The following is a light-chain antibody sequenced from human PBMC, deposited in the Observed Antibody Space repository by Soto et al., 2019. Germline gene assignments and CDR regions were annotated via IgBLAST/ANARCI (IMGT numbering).Light chain of an antibody. CDR3: QAWDSSTADVV. Sequence: SYELTQPPSVSVSPGQTASITCSGDKLGDKYTCWYQQKPGQSPVLVIYQDIKRPSGIPERFSGSNSANTASLTISGTQAMDEADYYCQAWDSSTADVVFGGGTKLTVL. J-gene: IGLJ2*01. CDR2: QDI. CDR1: KLGDKY. V-gene: IGLV3-1*01.